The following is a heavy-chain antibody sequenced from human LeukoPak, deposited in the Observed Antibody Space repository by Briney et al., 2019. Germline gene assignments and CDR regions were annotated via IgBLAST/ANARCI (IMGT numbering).Heavy chain of an antibody. CDR2: IYSGGST. CDR1: GFTVSSNY. J-gene: IGHJ4*02. CDR3: ASSGLWIGQYYFDY. D-gene: IGHD6-19*01. V-gene: IGHV3-66*02. Sequence: GSLRLSCAASGFTVSSNYMSWVRQAPGKGLEWVSVIYSGGSTYYADSVKGRFTISRDNSKNTLYLQVNSLRAEDTAVYYCASSGLWIGQYYFDYWGQGTLVTVSS.